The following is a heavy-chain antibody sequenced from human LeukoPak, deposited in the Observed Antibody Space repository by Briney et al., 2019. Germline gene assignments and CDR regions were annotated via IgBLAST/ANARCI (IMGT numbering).Heavy chain of an antibody. CDR1: GFTFSSYS. J-gene: IGHJ4*02. CDR2: ISSSSTI. CDR3: ADLLGRVDY. Sequence: GGSLRLSCAASGFTFSSYSMNWVRQAPGKGLEWVSYISSSSTIYYADSVKGRFTISRDNAKNSLYLQMNSLRAEDTAVYYCADLLGRVDYWGQGTLVTVSS. D-gene: IGHD2-8*02. V-gene: IGHV3-48*01.